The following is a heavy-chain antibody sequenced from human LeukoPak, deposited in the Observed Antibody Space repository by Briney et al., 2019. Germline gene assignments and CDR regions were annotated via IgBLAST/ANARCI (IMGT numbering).Heavy chain of an antibody. V-gene: IGHV3-21*01. CDR3: ARVGSAAPVTTSGHTIDY. J-gene: IGHJ4*02. CDR2: ITSTSSYI. CDR1: GFSFSSYW. Sequence: GGSLRLSCAASGFSFSSYWMNWVRQAPGKGLEWVSSITSTSSYIYYAAPVKGRFTISRDNAKNSLYLQMNSLRVEDTAVYYCARVGSAAPVTTSGHTIDYWGQGILVIVSS. D-gene: IGHD4-17*01.